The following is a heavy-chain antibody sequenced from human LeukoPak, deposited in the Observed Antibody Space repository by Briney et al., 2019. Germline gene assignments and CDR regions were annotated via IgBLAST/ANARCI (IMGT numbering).Heavy chain of an antibody. CDR1: GFTLSSYA. J-gene: IGHJ4*02. Sequence: GSLRLSCAASGFTLSSYAMSWVRQAPGKGLEWVSATSSSDAGTYYADSVKGRFTISRDNSKNTLYLQMNSLRAEDTAVYYCAKNLGYSSSWYLYWGQGTLVTVSS. CDR3: AKNLGYSSSWYLY. V-gene: IGHV3-23*01. D-gene: IGHD6-13*01. CDR2: TSSSDAGT.